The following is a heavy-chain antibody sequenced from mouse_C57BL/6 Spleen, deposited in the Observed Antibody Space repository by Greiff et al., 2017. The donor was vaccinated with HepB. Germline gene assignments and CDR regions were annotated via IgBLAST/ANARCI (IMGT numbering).Heavy chain of an antibody. CDR1: GFTFSSYG. Sequence: EVHLVESGGDLVKPGGSLKLSCAASGFTFSSYGMSWVRQTPDKRLEWVATISSGGSYTYYPDSVKGRLTISRDNAKNTLYLQMSSLKSEDTAMYDCARRGTVALDDWGQGTTLTVSS. CDR3: ARRGTVALDD. CDR2: ISSGGSYT. J-gene: IGHJ2*01. V-gene: IGHV5-6*01. D-gene: IGHD1-1*01.